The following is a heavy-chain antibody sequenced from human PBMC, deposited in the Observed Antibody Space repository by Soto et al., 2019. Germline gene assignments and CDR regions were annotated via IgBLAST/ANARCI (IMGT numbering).Heavy chain of an antibody. D-gene: IGHD6-19*01. Sequence: VQLVESGGGLVKPGGSLRLSCAASGFTFSSYSMNWVRQAPGKGLEWVSSISSSSSYIYYADSVKGRFTISRDNAKNSLYLQMNSLRAEDTAVYYCARDLGSGWNPYYFDYWGQGTLVTVSS. CDR3: ARDLGSGWNPYYFDY. CDR2: ISSSSSYI. CDR1: GFTFSSYS. V-gene: IGHV3-21*01. J-gene: IGHJ4*02.